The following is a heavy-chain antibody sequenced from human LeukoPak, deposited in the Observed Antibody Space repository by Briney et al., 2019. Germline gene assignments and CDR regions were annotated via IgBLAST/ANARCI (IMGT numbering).Heavy chain of an antibody. D-gene: IGHD6-13*01. CDR3: VKGRISEDGLDF. CDR2: ISSSGNT. Sequence: GGSLRLSCAASGFTFSRSAMTWVRQTPGRGLDWVSSISSSGNTYYADSVKGRFTISRDNSKNMLYLQMNSLRAEDTAVYYCVKGRISEDGLDFWGQGTLVTVSS. J-gene: IGHJ4*02. V-gene: IGHV3-23*01. CDR1: GFTFSRSA.